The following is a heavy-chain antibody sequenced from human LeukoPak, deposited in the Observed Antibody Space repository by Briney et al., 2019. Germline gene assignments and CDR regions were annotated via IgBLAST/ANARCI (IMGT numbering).Heavy chain of an antibody. Sequence: ASVKVSCKASGYTFTAYYMHWVRQASGQGLEWMGWINPNSGGTKYAQKFQGRVTMTRDTSISSAYMELSRLRSDDTAVYYCARVPIVVEGPDYWGQGTLVTVSS. CDR1: GYTFTAYY. J-gene: IGHJ4*02. V-gene: IGHV1-2*02. D-gene: IGHD3-22*01. CDR3: ARVPIVVEGPDY. CDR2: INPNSGGT.